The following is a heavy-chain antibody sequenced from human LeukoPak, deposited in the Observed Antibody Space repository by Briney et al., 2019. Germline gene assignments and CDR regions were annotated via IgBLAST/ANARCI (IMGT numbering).Heavy chain of an antibody. CDR1: GFTFSSYS. CDR2: ISSSSSYI. Sequence: GGSLRLSXAASGFTFSSYSMNWVRQAPGKGLEWVSSISSSSSYIYYADSVKGRFTISRDNAKNSLYLQMNSLRAEDTAVYYCARVSRPGPGLDYWGQGTLVTVSS. V-gene: IGHV3-21*01. CDR3: ARVSRPGPGLDY. J-gene: IGHJ4*02.